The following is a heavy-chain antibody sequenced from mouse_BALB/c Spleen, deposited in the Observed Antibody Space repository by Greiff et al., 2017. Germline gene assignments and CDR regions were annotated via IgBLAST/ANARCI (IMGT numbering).Heavy chain of an antibody. J-gene: IGHJ4*01. CDR2: IWSGGST. D-gene: IGHD6-1*01. CDR3: ARKGLAAMDY. CDR1: GFSLTSYG. Sequence: VKLMESGPGLVQPSQSLSITCTVSGFSLTSYGVHWVRQSPGKGLEWLGVIWSGGSTDYNAAFISRLSISKDNSKSKVFFKMNSLQANDTAIYYCARKGLAAMDYWGQGTSVTVSS. V-gene: IGHV2-2*02.